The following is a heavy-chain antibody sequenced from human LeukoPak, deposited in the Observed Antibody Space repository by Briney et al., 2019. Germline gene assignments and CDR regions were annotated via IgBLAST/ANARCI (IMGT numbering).Heavy chain of an antibody. CDR3: ARDSSGFFELSWLDP. J-gene: IGHJ5*02. Sequence: ASVKVSGKASGYSFTGDYMHWVRQAPGQGLEWMGWINPNSGGTNYAQKFQGRVTMTRDTSISTAYMELSSLRSDDTAVYYCARDSSGFFELSWLDPWGQGTLVTVSS. CDR2: INPNSGGT. CDR1: GYSFTGDY. V-gene: IGHV1-2*02. D-gene: IGHD6-19*01.